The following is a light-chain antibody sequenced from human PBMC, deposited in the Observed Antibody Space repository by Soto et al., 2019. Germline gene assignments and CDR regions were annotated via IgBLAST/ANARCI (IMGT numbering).Light chain of an antibody. J-gene: IGKJ4*01. V-gene: IGKV1-16*01. CDR2: AAT. Sequence: DIQMTQSPSSLSASVGDRVTIGCRASQNINTYLAWFQQKPGKAPKSLIYAATNLQGGVPSRFSGTGSGTEFSLTISSLRPEDVAPYYCQQYERYPPSFGGGTKLDI. CDR1: QNINTY. CDR3: QQYERYPPS.